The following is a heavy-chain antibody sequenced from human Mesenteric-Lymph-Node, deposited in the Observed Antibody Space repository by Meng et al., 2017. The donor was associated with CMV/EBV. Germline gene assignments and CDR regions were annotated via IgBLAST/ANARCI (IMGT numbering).Heavy chain of an antibody. Sequence: GSLRLSCTVSGDSISSSGYYWGWIRQPPGRGLEWIGSIFYSGGTYYNPSLKSRVTISVDTSKNQFSLKLSSVTAADTAVYYCAREATVVNLGSPDHWGQGTLVTVSS. CDR3: AREATVVNLGSPDH. D-gene: IGHD4-23*01. J-gene: IGHJ4*02. CDR1: GDSISSSGYY. V-gene: IGHV4-39*07. CDR2: IFYSGGT.